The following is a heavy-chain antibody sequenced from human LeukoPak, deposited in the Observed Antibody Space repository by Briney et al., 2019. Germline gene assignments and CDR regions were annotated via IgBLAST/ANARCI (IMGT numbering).Heavy chain of an antibody. Sequence: GGSLRLSCAASGFTFSDYYMSWIRQAPGKGLEWVSYISSGSAIYYADSVKGRFTISRDNAKNSLSLQMNSLRAEDTAVYFCAREYSGTLRSGAFDIWGQGTMVTVSS. CDR2: ISSGSAI. J-gene: IGHJ3*02. V-gene: IGHV3-11*01. CDR1: GFTFSDYY. D-gene: IGHD1-26*01. CDR3: AREYSGTLRSGAFDI.